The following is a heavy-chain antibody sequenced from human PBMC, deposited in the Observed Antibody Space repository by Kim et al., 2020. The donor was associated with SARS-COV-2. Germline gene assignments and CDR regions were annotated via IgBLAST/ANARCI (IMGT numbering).Heavy chain of an antibody. V-gene: IGHV6-1*01. J-gene: IGHJ6*02. CDR1: GDSVSSNSAA. CDR2: TYYRSKWYN. Sequence: SQTLSLTCAISGDSVSSNSAAWNWIRQSPSRGLEWLGRTYYRSKWYNDYAVSVKSRITINPDTSKNQFSLQLNSVTPEDTAVYYCARVDWSGYSEPYYYYGMDVWGQGTTVTVSS. CDR3: ARVDWSGYSEPYYYYGMDV. D-gene: IGHD3-3*01.